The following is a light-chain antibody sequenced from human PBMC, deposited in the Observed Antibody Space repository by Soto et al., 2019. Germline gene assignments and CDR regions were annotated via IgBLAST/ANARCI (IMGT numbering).Light chain of an antibody. CDR1: QDIRNY. CDR3: QKYNGAPLT. Sequence: DIQMTQSPSSLSASVGDRVTITCRASQDIRNYLAWYQQKPGKVPKLLISAASTLQPRVPSRFSGSGSGTDFTLTISSLQPEDVATYYCQKYNGAPLTFGGGTKVAIK. V-gene: IGKV1-27*01. CDR2: AAS. J-gene: IGKJ4*01.